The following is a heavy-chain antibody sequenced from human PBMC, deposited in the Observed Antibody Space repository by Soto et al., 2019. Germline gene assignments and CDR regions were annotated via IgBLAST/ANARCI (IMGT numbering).Heavy chain of an antibody. CDR2: IYYSGST. CDR1: GGSISSGDYY. D-gene: IGHD2-2*01. Sequence: QVQLQESGPGLVKPSQTLSLTCTVSGGSISSGDYYWSWIRQPPGKGLEWIGYIYYSGSTYYNPSINSRVTISVDTSKNQFSLKLSPVTAADTAVYYCARESRPQLPGGYFDYWGQGTLVTVSS. V-gene: IGHV4-30-4*01. CDR3: ARESRPQLPGGYFDY. J-gene: IGHJ4*02.